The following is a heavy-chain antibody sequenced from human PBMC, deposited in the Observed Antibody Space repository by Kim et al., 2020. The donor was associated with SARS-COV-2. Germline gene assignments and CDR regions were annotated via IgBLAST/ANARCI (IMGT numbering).Heavy chain of an antibody. D-gene: IGHD3-10*01. Sequence: TNYARKLQGRVTRTTDTSTSTAYMELRCLRSDDTAVYYCARVLGLWFGADYWGQGTLVTVSS. J-gene: IGHJ4*02. CDR2: T. V-gene: IGHV1-18*01. CDR3: ARVLGLWFGADY.